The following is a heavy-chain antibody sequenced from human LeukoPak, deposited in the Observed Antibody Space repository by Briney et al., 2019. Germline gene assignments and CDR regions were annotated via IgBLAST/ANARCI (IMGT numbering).Heavy chain of an antibody. V-gene: IGHV4-61*02. CDR2: IYTSGST. CDR3: ARGNYMDV. Sequence: SETLSLTCTVSGGSISSGSYYWSWIRQPAGKGLEWIGRIYTSGSTNYNPSLKSRVTISVDTFKNQFSLKLSSVTAADTAVYYCARGNYMDVWGKGTTVTVSS. J-gene: IGHJ6*03. CDR1: GGSISSGSYY.